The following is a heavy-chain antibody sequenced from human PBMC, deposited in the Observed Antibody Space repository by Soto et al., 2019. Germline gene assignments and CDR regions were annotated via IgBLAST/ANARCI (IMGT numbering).Heavy chain of an antibody. CDR2: IIPRFGTT. CDR1: GDSFSKYT. CDR3: ARGDSTGSPTGWFDP. D-gene: IGHD6-19*01. J-gene: IGHJ5*02. Sequence: QVQLVQSGAEVKKPGSSVRVSCKASGDSFSKYTVNWVRQAPRQGLEWMGGIIPRFGTTNYAPTLQDRVTLTTDTSTTTTYMDLRSLTSDDTAVYFCARGDSTGSPTGWFDPWGQGTLVTVSS. V-gene: IGHV1-69*06.